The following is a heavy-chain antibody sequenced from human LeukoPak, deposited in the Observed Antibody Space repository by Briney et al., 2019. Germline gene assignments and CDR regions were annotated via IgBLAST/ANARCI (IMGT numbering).Heavy chain of an antibody. CDR3: ARSAGSSGWYEGYYFDY. D-gene: IGHD6-13*01. CDR1: GFTFDDFG. Sequence: GGSLRLSCATSGFTFDDFGMSWVRQVPGKGLEWVSGIDWSGGTTGYADSVKGRLTISRDNAKISLYLQMNSLRAEDTAIYYCARSAGSSGWYEGYYFDYWGQGTLVTVSS. J-gene: IGHJ4*02. CDR2: IDWSGGTT. V-gene: IGHV3-20*04.